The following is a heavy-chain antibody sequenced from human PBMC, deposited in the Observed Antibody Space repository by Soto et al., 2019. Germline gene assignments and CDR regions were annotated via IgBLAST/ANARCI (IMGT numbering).Heavy chain of an antibody. J-gene: IGHJ6*02. CDR2: SSSSGGYT. D-gene: IGHD3-16*01. CDR3: ARSSGRRHVFTFDYGLDV. V-gene: IGHV3-11*06. CDR1: GFSVGDNY. Sequence: QVQLVESGGGLVEPGGSLRLSCASSGFSVGDNYMTWIRQAPGKGLEWLSYSSSSGGYTNYADSVKGRFTISRDNAKNSLSLQMDSLRAEDTAVYFCARSSGRRHVFTFDYGLDVWGQGTTVTVSS.